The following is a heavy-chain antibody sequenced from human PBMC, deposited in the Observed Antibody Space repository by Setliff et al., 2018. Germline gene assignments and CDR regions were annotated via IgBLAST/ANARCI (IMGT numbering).Heavy chain of an antibody. CDR3: ARVESMVRGKNILRHFDY. V-gene: IGHV1-18*01. CDR2: VTIYNGNT. Sequence: VASVKISCKASGYTCNNYGVAWVRQAPGQGLDWMGWVTIYNGNTKYAQNLQGRHTLTTDRSTSTVYMELGSMTTDDTAIYYCARVESMVRGKNILRHFDYWGQGTQVTVSS. J-gene: IGHJ4*02. CDR1: GYTCNNYG. D-gene: IGHD3-10*01.